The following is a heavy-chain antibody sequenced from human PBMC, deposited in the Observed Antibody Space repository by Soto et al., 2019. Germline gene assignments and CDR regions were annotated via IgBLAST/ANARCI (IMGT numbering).Heavy chain of an antibody. Sequence: GASVKVSFKTSGGPFNNHTFNWLRQAPGQGLEWVGLVIPTLATADYAQKFQGRVTMTADEVTNTAYMELSSLRSDDTGVYYCASDYGEVDAFDIWGQGTLVTVSS. J-gene: IGHJ3*02. CDR2: VIPTLATA. CDR1: GGPFNNHT. D-gene: IGHD4-17*01. CDR3: ASDYGEVDAFDI. V-gene: IGHV1-69*08.